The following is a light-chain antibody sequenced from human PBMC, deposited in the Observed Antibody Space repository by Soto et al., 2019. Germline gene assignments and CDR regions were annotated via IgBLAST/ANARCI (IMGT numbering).Light chain of an antibody. J-gene: IGKJ1*01. CDR2: GAS. V-gene: IGKV3-20*01. CDR1: QSVSSSY. Sequence: EIVLTQSPGTLSLSPGERATLSCRASQSVSSSYLAWYQQKPGQAPRLLIYGASSRATGIPDRFSGSGSGTDCTLTISRPEPEDFAVDYCQQYGSSPRTFGQGTKVEIK. CDR3: QQYGSSPRT.